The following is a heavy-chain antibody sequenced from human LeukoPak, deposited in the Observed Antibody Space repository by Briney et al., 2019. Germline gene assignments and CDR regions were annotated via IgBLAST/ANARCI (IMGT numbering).Heavy chain of an antibody. CDR2: IYSDNT. CDR1: GFTFRNYA. V-gene: IGHV3-53*01. J-gene: IGHJ4*02. D-gene: IGHD4/OR15-4a*01. CDR3: ARRAGAYSHPYDY. Sequence: SGGSLRLSCAASGFTFRNYAMNWVRQAPGKGLEWVSFIYSDNTHYSDSVKGRFTISRDNSKNTLYLQMNSLRAEDTAVYYCARRAGAYSHPYDYWGQGTLVTVSS.